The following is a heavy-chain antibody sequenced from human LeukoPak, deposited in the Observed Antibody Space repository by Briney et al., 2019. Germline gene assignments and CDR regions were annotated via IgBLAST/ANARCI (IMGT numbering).Heavy chain of an antibody. V-gene: IGHV4-34*01. CDR3: ARRRVYRNYYDSSGPNWFDR. D-gene: IGHD3-22*01. CDR1: GGSFSGYY. J-gene: IGHJ5*02. CDR2: INHSGST. Sequence: PSETLSLTCAVYGGSFSGYYWSWIRQPPGKGLEWIGEINHSGSTNYNPSLKSRVTISVDTSKNQFSLKLSSVTAADTAVYYCARRRVYRNYYDSSGPNWFDRWGQGTLVTVSS.